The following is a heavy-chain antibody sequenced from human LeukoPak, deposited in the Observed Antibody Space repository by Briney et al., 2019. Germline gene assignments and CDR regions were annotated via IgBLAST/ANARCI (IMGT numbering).Heavy chain of an antibody. CDR1: GGSISSGDYY. Sequence: PSQTLSLTCTVSGGSISSGDYYWSWIRQPPGKGLEWIGYIYYSGSTYYNPSLKSRVTISVDTSKNQFSLKLSSVTAADTAVYYCASGYCSGGSCYYYGMDVWGQGTTVTVSS. CDR3: ASGYCSGGSCYYYGMDV. CDR2: IYYSGST. D-gene: IGHD2-15*01. V-gene: IGHV4-30-4*01. J-gene: IGHJ6*02.